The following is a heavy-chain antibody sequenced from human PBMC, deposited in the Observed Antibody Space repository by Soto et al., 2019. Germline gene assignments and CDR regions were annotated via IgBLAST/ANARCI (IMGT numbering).Heavy chain of an antibody. J-gene: IGHJ6*02. V-gene: IGHV3-23*01. CDR2: ISGSGGST. CDR3: DKDPGYYYGMDV. Sequence: PGWSLRLSCAASGFTFSSYAMSWVRQAPGKGLEWVSAISGSGGSTYYADSVKGRFTISRDNSKNTLYLQMNSLRAEDTAVYYCDKDPGYYYGMDVSGQGTTVIVSS. CDR1: GFTFSSYA.